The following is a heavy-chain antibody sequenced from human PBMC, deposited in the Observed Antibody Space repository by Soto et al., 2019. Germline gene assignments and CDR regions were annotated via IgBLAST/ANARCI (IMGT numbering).Heavy chain of an antibody. D-gene: IGHD6-6*01. Sequence: GASVKVSCKASGYTFTSYGISWVRQAPGQGLEWMGWISAYNGNTNYAQKLQGRVTMTTDTSTSTAYMELRSLRSDDTAVYYCARDRLAARPYYYYGMDVWGQGTTVTVSS. CDR1: GYTFTSYG. CDR3: ARDRLAARPYYYYGMDV. V-gene: IGHV1-18*04. CDR2: ISAYNGNT. J-gene: IGHJ6*02.